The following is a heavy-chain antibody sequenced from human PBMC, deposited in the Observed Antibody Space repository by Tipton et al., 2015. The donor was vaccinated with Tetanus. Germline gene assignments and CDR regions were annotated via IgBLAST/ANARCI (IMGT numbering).Heavy chain of an antibody. V-gene: IGHV4-30-4*01. CDR2: VYYSGRT. CDR1: GGSINTGDYY. Sequence: LRLSCNVSGGSINTGDYYWSWIRQSPGKGLEWIGHVYYSGRTYYNLPLKSRVTISADMSKNQFSLKLTSVTAADTATYYCARMGFTYGQVVYWGQGTLVTVAS. J-gene: IGHJ4*02. D-gene: IGHD5-18*01. CDR3: ARMGFTYGQVVY.